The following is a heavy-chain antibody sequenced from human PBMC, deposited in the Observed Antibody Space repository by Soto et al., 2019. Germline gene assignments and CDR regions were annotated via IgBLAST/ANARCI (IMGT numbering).Heavy chain of an antibody. Sequence: QVQLVQSGAEVKKPGASVKVSCKASGYTFTSYGISWVRQAPGQGLEWMGWISAYNGNTNYAQKLQGRVTMTTDTSTSTAYMELRSLRCDDTAVYYCARVPETWIQLWLLSDYWGQGTLVTVSS. CDR3: ARVPETWIQLWLLSDY. J-gene: IGHJ4*02. V-gene: IGHV1-18*04. CDR2: ISAYNGNT. D-gene: IGHD5-18*01. CDR1: GYTFTSYG.